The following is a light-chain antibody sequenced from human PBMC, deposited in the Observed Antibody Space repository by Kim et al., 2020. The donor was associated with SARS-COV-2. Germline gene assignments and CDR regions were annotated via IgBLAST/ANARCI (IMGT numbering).Light chain of an antibody. CDR3: QQYNNWPPLT. Sequence: EIVMTQSPATLSVSPGERATLSCRASQSLSSNLAWYQQKPGQAPRLLIYGASTRATGIPARFSGSGSGTEFTLTISSLQSEDFAVYYCQQYNNWPPLTFGQGTKVDIK. CDR2: GAS. CDR1: QSLSSN. J-gene: IGKJ1*01. V-gene: IGKV3-15*01.